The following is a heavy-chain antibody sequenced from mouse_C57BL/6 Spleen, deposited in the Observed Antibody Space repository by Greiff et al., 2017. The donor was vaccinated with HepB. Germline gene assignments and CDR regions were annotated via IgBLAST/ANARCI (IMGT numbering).Heavy chain of an antibody. CDR1: GYTFTSYG. Sequence: QVQLQQPGTELVKPGASVKLSCKASGYTFTSYGMHWVKQRPGQGLEWIGNINPSNGGTNYNEKFKSKATLTVDKSSSTAYMQLSSLTSEDSAVYYCAREWAYYGYDKFAYWGQGTIVTVSA. V-gene: IGHV1-53*01. D-gene: IGHD2-9*01. CDR2: INPSNGGT. CDR3: AREWAYYGYDKFAY. J-gene: IGHJ3*01.